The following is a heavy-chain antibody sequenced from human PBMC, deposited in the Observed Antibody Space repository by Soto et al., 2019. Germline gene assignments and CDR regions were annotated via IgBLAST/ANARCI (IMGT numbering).Heavy chain of an antibody. Sequence: SQTRSLTCAFSGPSVSSNSPAWNSIRQSPSSRLEWLGRTYYRSKCYNDYAVSVRSRITISPETSKNQFSLQLNSVTPEDTAVYYCARVRDSSSWYRDYYYGMDVWGRGTTVTGSS. CDR1: GPSVSSNSPA. CDR3: ARVRDSSSWYRDYYYGMDV. D-gene: IGHD6-13*01. CDR2: TYYRSKCYN. J-gene: IGHJ6*01. V-gene: IGHV6-1*01.